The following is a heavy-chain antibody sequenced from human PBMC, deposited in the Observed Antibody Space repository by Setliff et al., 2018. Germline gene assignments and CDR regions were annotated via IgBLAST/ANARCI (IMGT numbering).Heavy chain of an antibody. CDR1: GFTFSSSW. CDR3: AKDIYGSESYAVGGYFDY. V-gene: IGHV3-7*03. D-gene: IGHD3-10*01. J-gene: IGHJ4*02. Sequence: GGSLRLSCAASGFTFSSSWMHWVCQAPEKGLEWVADIKCDGSEKYYVDSVKGRLTISRDNAKNTLSLQMNSLRAEDTAVYYCAKDIYGSESYAVGGYFDYWGQGTQVTVSS. CDR2: IKCDGSEK.